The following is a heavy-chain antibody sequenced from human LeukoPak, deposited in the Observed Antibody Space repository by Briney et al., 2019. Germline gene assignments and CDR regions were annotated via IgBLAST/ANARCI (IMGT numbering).Heavy chain of an antibody. CDR2: IYYSGST. V-gene: IGHV4-59*11. CDR1: GGSISSHY. J-gene: IGHJ4*02. D-gene: IGHD1-1*01. CDR3: ARHVTRDYFDY. Sequence: SETLSLTCTVSGGSISSHYWSWIRQPPGKGLEWIGYIYYSGSTNYNPSLKSRVTISVDTSKNQFSLKLSSVTAADTAVYYCARHVTRDYFDYWGQGTLVTVSS.